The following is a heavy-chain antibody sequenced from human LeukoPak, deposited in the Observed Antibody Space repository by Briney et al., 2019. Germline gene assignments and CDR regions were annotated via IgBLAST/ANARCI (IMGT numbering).Heavy chain of an antibody. D-gene: IGHD5-24*01. Sequence: PSETLSVICTVSGGSISSGDYYWSWIRQPPGKGLEWIGHIYYSGSTYYNPSPKSRVTISVDTSKNQFSLKLSSVTAADTAVYYCARARDGSKLPRYAFDIWGQGTMVTVSS. CDR1: GGSISSGDYY. J-gene: IGHJ3*02. V-gene: IGHV4-30-4*02. CDR3: ARARDGSKLPRYAFDI. CDR2: IYYSGST.